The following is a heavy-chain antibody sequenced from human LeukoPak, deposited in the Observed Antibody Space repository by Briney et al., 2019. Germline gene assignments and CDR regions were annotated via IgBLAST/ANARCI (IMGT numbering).Heavy chain of an antibody. V-gene: IGHV3-7*01. Sequence: PGGSLRLSCAASGFTFSSYWMSWVRQAPGKGLEWVANIKQDGSEKYYVDSVKGRFTISRDNAKNSLYLQMNSLRAKDTAVYYCARDGAPHSGYDPFDYWGQGTLVTVSS. CDR2: IKQDGSEK. CDR3: ARDGAPHSGYDPFDY. D-gene: IGHD5-12*01. J-gene: IGHJ4*02. CDR1: GFTFSSYW.